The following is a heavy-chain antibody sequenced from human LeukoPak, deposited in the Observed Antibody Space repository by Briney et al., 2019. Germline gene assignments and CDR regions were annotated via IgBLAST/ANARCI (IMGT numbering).Heavy chain of an antibody. CDR2: IYYSGST. J-gene: IGHJ4*02. CDR1: GGSISSGGYY. CDR3: ATRHIAAAGVDY. V-gene: IGHV4-31*03. D-gene: IGHD6-13*01. Sequence: SETLSLTCTVSGGSISSGGYYWSWIRQHPGKGLEWIGYIYYSGSTYYNPSLKSRVTISVDTSKNQFSLKLSPVTAADTAVYYCATRHIAAAGVDYWGQGTLVTVSS.